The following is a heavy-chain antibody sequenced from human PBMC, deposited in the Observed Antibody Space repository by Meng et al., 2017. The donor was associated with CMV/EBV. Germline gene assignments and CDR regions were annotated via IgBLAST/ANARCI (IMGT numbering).Heavy chain of an antibody. CDR3: ARGTKGLSY. CDR1: GEAFSGYY. D-gene: IGHD2-15*01. J-gene: IGHJ4*02. CDR2: INQSGST. V-gene: IGHV4-34*01. Sequence: TRSLACAVYGEAFSGYYWSWIRQPPGKGLEWIGEINQSGSTNYNPSLKSRVTISVDTSKNQFSLKLSSVTAADTAVYYCARGTKGLSYWGQGTLVTVSS.